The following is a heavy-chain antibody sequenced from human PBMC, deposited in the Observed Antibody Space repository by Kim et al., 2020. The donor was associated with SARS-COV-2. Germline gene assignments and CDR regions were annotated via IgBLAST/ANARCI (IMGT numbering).Heavy chain of an antibody. J-gene: IGHJ4*02. CDR1: GFTFTTYA. CDR2: ISSGGGCT. CDR3: AKELRVTMQTSGGDVFDF. Sequence: GGSLRLSCVASGFTFTTYAMNWVRQAPGKGLEWVSGISSGGGCTYYADSVKGRFTISRDSSKNTLYLQMNSLRAEDTAVYYCAKELRVTMQTSGGDVFDFWGQGTLVTVSS. D-gene: IGHD4-17*01. V-gene: IGHV3-23*01.